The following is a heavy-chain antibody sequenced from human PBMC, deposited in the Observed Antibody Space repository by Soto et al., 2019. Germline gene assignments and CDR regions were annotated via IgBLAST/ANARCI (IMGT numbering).Heavy chain of an antibody. CDR1: GDSVSSNSAG. J-gene: IGHJ4*01. D-gene: IGHD1-26*01. CDR3: ARGEQYSGRIFDY. CDR2: TYYRSKWYY. V-gene: IGHV6-1*01. Sequence: PSQTLSLTCAITGDSVSSNSAGWSWVRQSPSRGLEWLGRTYYRSKWYYEYAVSVRGRITINPDTSKNQYSLQLNSVTPEDTAVYFSARGEQYSGRIFDYWGQGTLFTVSS.